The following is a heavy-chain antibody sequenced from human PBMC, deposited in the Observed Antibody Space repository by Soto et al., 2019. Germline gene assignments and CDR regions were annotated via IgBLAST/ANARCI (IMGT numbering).Heavy chain of an antibody. CDR3: ARDRFSVSPYYGMDV. CDR1: CGSISSGGYY. V-gene: IGHV4-31*03. D-gene: IGHD3-16*01. CDR2: IYYSGST. Sequence: PSETLSLTCTGSCGSISSGGYYWSWIRQHPGKGLEWIGYIYYSGSTYYNPSLKSRVTISVDTSKNQFSLKLSSVTAADTAVYYCARDRFSVSPYYGMDVWGQGTTVT. J-gene: IGHJ6*02.